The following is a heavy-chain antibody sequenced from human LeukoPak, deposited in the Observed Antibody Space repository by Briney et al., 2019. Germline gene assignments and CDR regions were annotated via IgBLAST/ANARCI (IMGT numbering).Heavy chain of an antibody. Sequence: GGSLRLSCSASGFAFNIYSLNWVRQAPGKGLEWVSSITSTSTYIYYADSVKGRFTISRDNSKNALYLQMNSLRAEDTAVYYCATLGTYSYDSSGYYRYFDYWGQGTLVTVSS. CDR3: ATLGTYSYDSSGYYRYFDY. CDR2: ITSTSTYI. CDR1: GFAFNIYS. V-gene: IGHV3-21*04. D-gene: IGHD3-22*01. J-gene: IGHJ4*02.